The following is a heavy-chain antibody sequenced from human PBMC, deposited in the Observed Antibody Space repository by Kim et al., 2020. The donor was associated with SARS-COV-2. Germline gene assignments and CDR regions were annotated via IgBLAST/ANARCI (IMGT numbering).Heavy chain of an antibody. CDR2: IYHSGST. D-gene: IGHD6-19*01. CDR1: GGSISSGGYS. V-gene: IGHV4-30-2*01. Sequence: SETLSLTCAVSGGSISSGGYSWSWIRQPPGKGLEWIGYIYHSGSTYYNPSLKSRVTISVDRSKHQFSLKLSSVTAADTAVYYCARDKQSKFDPWGQGTLVTVSP. CDR3: ARDKQSKFDP. J-gene: IGHJ5*02.